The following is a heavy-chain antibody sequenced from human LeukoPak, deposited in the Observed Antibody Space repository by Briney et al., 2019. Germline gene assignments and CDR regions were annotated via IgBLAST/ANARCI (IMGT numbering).Heavy chain of an antibody. V-gene: IGHV3-23*01. CDR1: GFTFSSYA. Sequence: GGSLRLSCAASGFTFSSYAMSWVRQAPGKGLEWVSGISGSGGSTYYADSVKGRFTISRDNSENTLYLQMNSLRAEDTAVYYCAKAAGYSSGWPYDYWGQGTLVTVS. D-gene: IGHD6-19*01. J-gene: IGHJ4*02. CDR2: ISGSGGST. CDR3: AKAAGYSSGWPYDY.